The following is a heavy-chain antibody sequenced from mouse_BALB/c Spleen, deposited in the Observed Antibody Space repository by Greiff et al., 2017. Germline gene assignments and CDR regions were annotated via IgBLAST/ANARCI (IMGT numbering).Heavy chain of an antibody. D-gene: IGHD3-1*01. CDR2: IRNKANGYTT. Sequence: EVKLMETGGGLVQPGGSLRLSCATSGFTFTDYYMSWVRQPPGKALEWLGFIRNKANGYTTEYSASVKGRFTISRDNSQSILYLQMNTLRAEDSATYYCARDKGLRGLYYFDYWGQGTTLTVSS. J-gene: IGHJ2*01. V-gene: IGHV7-3*02. CDR3: ARDKGLRGLYYFDY. CDR1: GFTFTDYY.